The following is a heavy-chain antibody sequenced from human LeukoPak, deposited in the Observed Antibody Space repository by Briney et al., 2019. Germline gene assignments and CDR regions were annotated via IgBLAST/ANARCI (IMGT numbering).Heavy chain of an antibody. CDR1: GFTFSNYN. V-gene: IGHV3-48*02. Sequence: GGSLRLSCSASGFTFSNYNINWVRQDPGKGPEWISYINTASTTIHYADSVKGRFTISRDNAKNSLYLEMNSLRDEDTAVYYCAVMAVITVDAFDLWGPGTMVTVSS. CDR2: INTASTTI. J-gene: IGHJ3*01. CDR3: AVMAVITVDAFDL. D-gene: IGHD5-24*01.